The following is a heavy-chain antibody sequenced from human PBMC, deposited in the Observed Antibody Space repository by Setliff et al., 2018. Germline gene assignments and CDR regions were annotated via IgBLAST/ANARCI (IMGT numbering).Heavy chain of an antibody. CDR3: ARDTRGLPAFDI. CDR1: GGSISSGSYY. V-gene: IGHV4-61*02. CDR2: IYANGNT. D-gene: IGHD3-10*01. J-gene: IGHJ3*02. Sequence: PSETLSLTCTVSGGSISSGSYYWSWIRQPAGKGLEWIGRIYANGNTNYNSSLKSRVTISVDTSKNQFSLKLSSVTAADTAVYYCARDTRGLPAFDIWGQGTMVTVSS.